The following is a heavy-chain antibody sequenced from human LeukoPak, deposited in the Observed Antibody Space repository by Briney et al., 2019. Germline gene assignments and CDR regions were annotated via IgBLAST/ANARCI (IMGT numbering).Heavy chain of an antibody. V-gene: IGHV3-30*02. Sequence: GGSLRLSCAASGFIFRNYGMHGVRQAPGKGLEWVAFLRNDESEVFYADSVKDRFIISRDNSKNTLYLQMSSLRDEDTAVYYCVKDPGRGDFWGQGTQVTVSS. J-gene: IGHJ4*02. CDR2: LRNDESEV. D-gene: IGHD2-15*01. CDR3: VKDPGRGDF. CDR1: GFIFRNYG.